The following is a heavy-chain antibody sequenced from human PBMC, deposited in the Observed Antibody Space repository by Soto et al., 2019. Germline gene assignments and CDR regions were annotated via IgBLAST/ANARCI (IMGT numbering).Heavy chain of an antibody. J-gene: IGHJ5*02. CDR1: GCTFTSYA. CDR2: INAGNGNT. Sequence: RASVKVSCKASGCTFTSYAMHWVRQAPGQRLEWMGWINAGNGNTKYSQKFQGRVTMTRDTSASAAYMELSRLRSEDTAVYYCARGRGGSTRPYFTVMRNWFDPWGQGTLVTVSS. D-gene: IGHD3-10*01. CDR3: ARGRGGSTRPYFTVMRNWFDP. V-gene: IGHV1-3*01.